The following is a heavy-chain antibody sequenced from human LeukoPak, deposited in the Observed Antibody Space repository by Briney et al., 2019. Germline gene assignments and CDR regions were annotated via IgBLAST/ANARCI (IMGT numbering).Heavy chain of an antibody. D-gene: IGHD3-16*01. V-gene: IGHV3-7*01. J-gene: IGHJ6*02. CDR3: ARDGGIIRFGGQDV. CDR1: GFTFSSYW. CDR2: MNRDGSEK. Sequence: GGSLRLSCAASGFTFSSYWMSWVRQAPGKGLEWVASMNRDGSEKNYVDSIKGRFTISRDNAANSLYLQMNSLRVEDTAVYYCARDGGIIRFGGQDVWGQGTTVIVS.